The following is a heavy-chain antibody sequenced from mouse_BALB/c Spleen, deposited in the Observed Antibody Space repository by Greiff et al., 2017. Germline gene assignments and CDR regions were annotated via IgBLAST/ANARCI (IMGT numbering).Heavy chain of an antibody. Sequence: EVKLVESGGGLVQPGGSLKLSCAASGFTFSSYGMSWVRQTPDKRLELVATINSNGGSTYYPDSVKGRFTISRDNAKNTLYLQMSSLKSEDTAMYYCARRDDYDSYAMDYWGQGTSVTVSS. CDR1: GFTFSSYG. V-gene: IGHV5-6-3*01. CDR2: INSNGGST. J-gene: IGHJ4*01. D-gene: IGHD2-4*01. CDR3: ARRDDYDSYAMDY.